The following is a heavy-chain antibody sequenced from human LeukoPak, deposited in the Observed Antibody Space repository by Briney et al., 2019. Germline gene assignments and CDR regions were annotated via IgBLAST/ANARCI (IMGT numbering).Heavy chain of an antibody. CDR3: AKVAITSQNTAFDY. V-gene: IGHV3-21*04. Sequence: GGSLRLSCAATGFTFSTYSMSWVRQAPGKGLEWVSSISSSSSYIYYADSVKGRFTISRDNSKNTLYLQMNSLRAEDTAVYYCAKVAITSQNTAFDYWGQGTLVTVSS. D-gene: IGHD1-14*01. J-gene: IGHJ4*02. CDR2: ISSSSSYI. CDR1: GFTFSTYS.